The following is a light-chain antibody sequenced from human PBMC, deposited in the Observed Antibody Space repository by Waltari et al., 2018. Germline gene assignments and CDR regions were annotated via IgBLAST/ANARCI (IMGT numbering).Light chain of an antibody. CDR1: SSNIGTNY. CDR2: RSD. CDR3: AAWDDSLSGWV. J-gene: IGLJ3*02. Sequence: QSVLTQPPSASGTPGQRVTISCSGSSSNIGTNYTYWYQQLPATAPNLLIYRSDQRPSGVPDRFSGSKSGTSASLAISGLRSEDEADYYCAAWDDSLSGWVFGGGTKLTVL. V-gene: IGLV1-47*01.